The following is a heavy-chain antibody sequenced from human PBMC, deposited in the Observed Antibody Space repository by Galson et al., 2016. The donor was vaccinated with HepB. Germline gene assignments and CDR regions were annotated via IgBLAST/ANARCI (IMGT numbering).Heavy chain of an antibody. J-gene: IGHJ4*02. D-gene: IGHD3-10*01. CDR2: ITSGGTT. CDR3: AKFASGTYYLDSFDY. Sequence: SLRLSCAASGFSFSSYAMSWVRQAPGKGLEWVSGITSGGTTYYADSVKGRFTISRDNAKNSLYLQMNGLRAEDTAVYYCAKFASGTYYLDSFDYWGQGTLVTVSS. CDR1: GFSFSSYA. V-gene: IGHV3-23*01.